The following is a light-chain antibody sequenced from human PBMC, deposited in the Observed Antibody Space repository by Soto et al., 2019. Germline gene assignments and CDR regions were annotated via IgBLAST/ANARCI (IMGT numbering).Light chain of an antibody. CDR1: SSNIGAGFD. Sequence: QSVLAQPPSVSEAPGQRVTISCTGGSSNIGAGFDVHWYQQFPGAAPKLLIYANSNRPSGVPDRFSGSKSGTSASLAITGLQAEDEADYYCQSYDSSLSASVFGTGTKVTVL. CDR3: QSYDSSLSASV. V-gene: IGLV1-40*01. CDR2: ANS. J-gene: IGLJ1*01.